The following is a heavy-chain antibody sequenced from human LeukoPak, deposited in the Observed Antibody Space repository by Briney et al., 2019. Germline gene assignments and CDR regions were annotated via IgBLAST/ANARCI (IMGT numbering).Heavy chain of an antibody. V-gene: IGHV3-11*01. CDR2: ISSGGDSI. CDR3: VREMDGEYASGTLFNL. J-gene: IGHJ5*02. D-gene: IGHD3-10*01. CDR1: GGSFGSYF. Sequence: LSLTCTISGGSFGSYFWSWVRQAPGKGLEWVAYISSGGDSILYADSVRGRFAISRDNAKNSLYLQINSLRVEDTAVYYCVREMDGEYASGTLFNLWGQGNMVTVSS.